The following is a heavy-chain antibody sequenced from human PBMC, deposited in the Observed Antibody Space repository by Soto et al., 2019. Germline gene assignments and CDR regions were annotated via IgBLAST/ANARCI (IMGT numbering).Heavy chain of an antibody. V-gene: IGHV4-34*01. CDR3: ARETSQNVYSHYGMDV. J-gene: IGHJ6*02. Sequence: ETLSLSCSLYGASFSGFYWSWIRQPAGKGLEWIGEINDSGTTNYNPSLKSRVTISADTSKTHFSLRLTSVTAADTAVYYCARETSQNVYSHYGMDVWGQGTTVTVSS. CDR1: GASFSGFY. CDR2: INDSGTT.